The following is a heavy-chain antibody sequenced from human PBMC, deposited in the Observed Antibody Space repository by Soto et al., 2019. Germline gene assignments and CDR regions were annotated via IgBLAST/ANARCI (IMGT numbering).Heavy chain of an antibody. CDR3: ARDFRAPSGKCGMDV. Sequence: SVKVSCKASGGTFSSYAISWVRQAPGQGLEWMGGIIPIFGTANYALKFQGRVTITADESTSTAYMELSSLRSEDTAVYYGARDFRAPSGKCGMDVWGQGTTVTVSS. V-gene: IGHV1-69*13. D-gene: IGHD3-10*01. J-gene: IGHJ6*02. CDR2: IIPIFGTA. CDR1: GGTFSSYA.